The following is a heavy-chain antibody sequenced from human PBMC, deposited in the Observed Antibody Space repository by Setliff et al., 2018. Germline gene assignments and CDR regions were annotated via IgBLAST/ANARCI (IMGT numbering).Heavy chain of an antibody. CDR2: INPSGGST. Sequence: ASVKVSCKVSGYTFTGYYMHWVRQAPGQGLEWMGWINPSGGSTSYAQKFQGRVTMTRDTSTSTVYMELSSLRSEDTAVYYCAREYYDSSGYHGPLDYWGQGTLVTVSS. D-gene: IGHD3-22*01. J-gene: IGHJ4*02. CDR1: GYTFTGYY. CDR3: AREYYDSSGYHGPLDY. V-gene: IGHV1-46*01.